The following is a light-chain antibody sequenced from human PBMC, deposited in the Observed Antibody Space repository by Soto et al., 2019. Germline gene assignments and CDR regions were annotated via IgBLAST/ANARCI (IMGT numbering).Light chain of an antibody. CDR1: SSDVGGYNS. V-gene: IGLV2-8*01. Sequence: QSALTQPPSASGSPGQSVTISCTGTSSDVGGYNSVSWYQHHPGKAPKLMIYEVSERPSGVPDRFSGSKSANTASLTVSGLQAEDEADYYCSSDAGSNNYVFGPGTQLTVL. CDR3: SSDAGSNNYV. CDR2: EVS. J-gene: IGLJ1*01.